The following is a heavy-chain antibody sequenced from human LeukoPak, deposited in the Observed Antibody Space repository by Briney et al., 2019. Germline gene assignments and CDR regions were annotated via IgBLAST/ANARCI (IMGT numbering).Heavy chain of an antibody. CDR3: ARERAKTTDDVNWFDP. CDR2: IYNSGLT. V-gene: IGHV4-31*03. J-gene: IGHJ5*02. D-gene: IGHD1-1*01. CDR1: GGSISSDGFY. Sequence: SETLSLTCTVSGGSISSDGFYWSWIRQHPGKGLEWIGYIYNSGLTYYNPSLKSRVAMSVDTSKNQFSLRLSSVTAADTAVYYCARERAKTTDDVNWFDPWGPGTLVTVSS.